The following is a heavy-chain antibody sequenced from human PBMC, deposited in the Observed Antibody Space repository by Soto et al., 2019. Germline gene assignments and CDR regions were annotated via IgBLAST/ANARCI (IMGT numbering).Heavy chain of an antibody. CDR2: IYHSGST. CDR3: ARADETTVTTVVTY. Sequence: SETLSLTCAVSSGSISSSNWWSWVRQPPGKGLEWIGEIYHSGSTNYNPSLKSRVTISVDKSKNQFSLKLSSVTAADTAVYYCARADETTVTTVVTYWGQGTLVTVSS. V-gene: IGHV4-4*02. D-gene: IGHD4-4*01. CDR1: SGSISSSNW. J-gene: IGHJ4*02.